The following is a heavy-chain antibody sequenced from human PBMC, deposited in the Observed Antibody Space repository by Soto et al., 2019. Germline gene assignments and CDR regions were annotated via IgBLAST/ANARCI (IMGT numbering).Heavy chain of an antibody. J-gene: IGHJ5*02. CDR1: GFTFSSYS. V-gene: IGHV3-48*01. D-gene: IGHD6-13*01. Sequence: GGSLRLSCAASGFTFSSYSMNWVRQAPGKGLEWVSYISSSSSTIYYADSVKGRFTISRDNAKNSLYLQMNSLRAEDTAVYYCARHPERIAQIGWFDPWGQETLVPVPS. CDR2: ISSSSSTI. CDR3: ARHPERIAQIGWFDP.